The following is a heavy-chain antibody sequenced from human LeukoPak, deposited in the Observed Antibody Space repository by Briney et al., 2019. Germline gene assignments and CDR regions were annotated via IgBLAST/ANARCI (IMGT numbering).Heavy chain of an antibody. Sequence: GGSLRLSCAASGFTFSDYYMSWIRQAPGKGLEWVSVIYSGGSTYYADSVKGRFTISRDNSKNTLYLQMNSLRAEDTAVYYCARGITMVRGVIRWFDPWGQGTLVTVSS. J-gene: IGHJ5*02. CDR2: IYSGGST. CDR3: ARGITMVRGVIRWFDP. V-gene: IGHV3-66*01. CDR1: GFTFSDYY. D-gene: IGHD3-10*01.